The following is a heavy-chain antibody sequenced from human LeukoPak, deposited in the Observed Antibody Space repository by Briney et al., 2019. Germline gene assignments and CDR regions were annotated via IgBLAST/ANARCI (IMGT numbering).Heavy chain of an antibody. J-gene: IGHJ4*02. CDR2: INPNSGGT. CDR3: ASLTDIVVVPAAHGGVYYFDY. CDR1: GYTFTGYY. V-gene: IGHV1-2*02. Sequence: ASVKVSCKASGYTFTGYYMHWVRQAPGQGLEWMGWINPNSGGTNYAQKFQGRVTMTRDTSISTAYMELSRLRSDDTAVYYCASLTDIVVVPAAHGGVYYFDYWGKGTLVTVSS. D-gene: IGHD2-2*01.